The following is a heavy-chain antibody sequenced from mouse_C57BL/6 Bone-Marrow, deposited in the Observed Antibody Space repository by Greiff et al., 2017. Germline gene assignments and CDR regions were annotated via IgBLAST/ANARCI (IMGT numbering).Heavy chain of an antibody. V-gene: IGHV1-54*01. CDR2: INPGSGGT. D-gene: IGHD2-2*01. J-gene: IGHJ4*01. Sequence: VQLQQSGAELVRPGTSVKVSCKASGYAFTNYLIEWVKQRPGQGLEWIGVINPGSGGTNYNEKFKGKATLTADKSSSTAYMQLSSLTSEDSAVYFCAREGWLRRYAMDYWGQGTSVTVSS. CDR3: AREGWLRRYAMDY. CDR1: GYAFTNYL.